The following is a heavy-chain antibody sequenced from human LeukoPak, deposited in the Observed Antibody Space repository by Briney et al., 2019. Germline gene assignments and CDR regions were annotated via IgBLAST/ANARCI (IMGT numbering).Heavy chain of an antibody. Sequence: GGSLRLSCAASGFSFSESYMSWIRQTPGRGLEWVAYISGSGSSIYYADAVKGRFTISRDNSKNTLYLQMNSLRAEDTAVYYCAKSSYGSGSYYSYLFDYWGQGTLVTVSS. CDR1: GFSFSESY. D-gene: IGHD3-10*01. CDR2: ISGSGSSI. J-gene: IGHJ4*02. CDR3: AKSSYGSGSYYSYLFDY. V-gene: IGHV3-11*01.